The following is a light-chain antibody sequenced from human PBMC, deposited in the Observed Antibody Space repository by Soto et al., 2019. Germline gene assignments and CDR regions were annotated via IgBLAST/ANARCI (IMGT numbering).Light chain of an antibody. J-gene: IGKJ2*01. V-gene: IGKV1-5*03. CDR3: QQYNNS. CDR2: KAS. Sequence: DMQMTQSPSTLSASVGDRVTITCRASQSISSWLAWYQQKPGKAPKLLIYKASSLESGVPSRVSGRGSGTEFTLTIGSLQPDDSATYYCQQYNNSFGQGTKLEIK. CDR1: QSISSW.